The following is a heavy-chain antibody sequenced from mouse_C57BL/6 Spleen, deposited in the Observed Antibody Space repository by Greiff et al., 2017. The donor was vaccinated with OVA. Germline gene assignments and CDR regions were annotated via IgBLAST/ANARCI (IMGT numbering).Heavy chain of an antibody. V-gene: IGHV1-55*01. CDR1: GYTFTSYW. D-gene: IGHD1-1*01. CDR3: ARRFITTVVAPARAMDY. J-gene: IGHJ4*01. CDR2: IYPGSGST. Sequence: QVQLKQPGAELVKPGASVKMSCKASGYTFTSYWITWVKQRPGQGLEWIGDIYPGSGSTNYNEKFKSKATLTVDTSSSTAYMQLSSLTSEDSAVYYCARRFITTVVAPARAMDYWGQGTSVTVSS.